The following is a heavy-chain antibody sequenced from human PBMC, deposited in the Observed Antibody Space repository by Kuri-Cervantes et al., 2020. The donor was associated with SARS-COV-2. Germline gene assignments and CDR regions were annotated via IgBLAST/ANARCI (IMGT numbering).Heavy chain of an antibody. D-gene: IGHD2-2*01. CDR2: IIPILGTA. J-gene: IGHJ6*03. CDR1: GGTFSSYA. CDR3: AKKGVGSSTSTVYYYYYMDA. Sequence: SVKVSCKASGGTFSSYAISWVRQAPGQGLEWMGRIIPILGTANYAQKFQGRVTITADKSTSTAYMELSSLRSEDTAVYYCAKKGVGSSTSTVYYYYYMDAWGKGTTVTVSS. V-gene: IGHV1-69*04.